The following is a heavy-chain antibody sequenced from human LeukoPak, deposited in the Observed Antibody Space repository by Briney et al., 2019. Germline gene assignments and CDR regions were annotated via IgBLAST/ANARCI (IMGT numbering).Heavy chain of an antibody. Sequence: PGGSLRLSCEVSGFTFGNYAMHWVRQAPGKGLEWVSGISYNGVNIDYADSVKGRFTISRDNAKNSLSLEMSSLRAEDAAFYYCARGSFGGGLSLDYWGQGTRVTVSS. CDR2: ISYNGVNI. D-gene: IGHD3-16*01. J-gene: IGHJ4*02. V-gene: IGHV3-9*01. CDR3: ARGSFGGGLSLDY. CDR1: GFTFGNYA.